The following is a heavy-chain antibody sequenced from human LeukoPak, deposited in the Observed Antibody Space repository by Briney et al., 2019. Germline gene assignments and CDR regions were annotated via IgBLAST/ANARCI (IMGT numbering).Heavy chain of an antibody. Sequence: GGSLRLSCAASGFSFSNYAMSWVRQAPGKGLEWVSGINWNGGSTGYADSVKGRFTISRDNAKNSLYLQMNSLRAEDTALYYCARDLQYGSGSYSDYWGQRTLVTVSS. CDR1: GFSFSNYA. V-gene: IGHV3-20*04. J-gene: IGHJ4*02. D-gene: IGHD3-10*01. CDR3: ARDLQYGSGSYSDY. CDR2: INWNGGST.